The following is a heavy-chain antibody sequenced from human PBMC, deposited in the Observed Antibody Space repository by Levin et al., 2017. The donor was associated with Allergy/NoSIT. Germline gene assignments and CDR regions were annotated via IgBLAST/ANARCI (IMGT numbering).Heavy chain of an antibody. CDR1: GDSTTSSY. CDR3: GRGPGSGNLDY. D-gene: IGHD3-10*01. V-gene: IGHV4-59*08. Sequence: SQTLSLTCAVSGDSTTSSYWTWIRQTPGEGLEWIGNIHYSGSTNYNPSLESRVTMSIDTSKNQFSLKLSSVTAADTAVYYCGRGPGSGNLDYWGQGTLVTVSS. CDR2: IHYSGST. J-gene: IGHJ4*02.